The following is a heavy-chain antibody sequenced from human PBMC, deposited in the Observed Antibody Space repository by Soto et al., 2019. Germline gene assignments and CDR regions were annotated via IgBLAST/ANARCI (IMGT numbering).Heavy chain of an antibody. CDR1: GGTFSSYA. D-gene: IGHD1-26*01. J-gene: IGHJ4*01. V-gene: IGHV1-69*12. CDR3: ATDHPMYGGGPPCLGY. Sequence: QVQLVQSGAEVKKPGSSVKVSCKASGGTFSSYAISWVRQAPGQGLEWMGGFIPIFGTAYYEQKFQGRVRISADHPPRTADTERISLTSEDTAVYHSATDHPMYGGGPPCLGYWGHGTLVTVSA. CDR2: FIPIFGTA.